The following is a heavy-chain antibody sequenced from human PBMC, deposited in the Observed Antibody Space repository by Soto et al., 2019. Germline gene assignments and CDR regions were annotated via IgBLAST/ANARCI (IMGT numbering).Heavy chain of an antibody. Sequence: GASVKVSCKASGYTFTGYYMHWVRQAPGQGLEWMGWINPNSGGTNYAQKFQGRVTMTRDTSISTAYMELSRLRSDDTAVSYCARDIGRSVTSLSDPRGWFDPWGQGTLVTVSS. CDR2: INPNSGGT. D-gene: IGHD2-21*02. V-gene: IGHV1-2*02. CDR1: GYTFTGYY. J-gene: IGHJ5*02. CDR3: ARDIGRSVTSLSDPRGWFDP.